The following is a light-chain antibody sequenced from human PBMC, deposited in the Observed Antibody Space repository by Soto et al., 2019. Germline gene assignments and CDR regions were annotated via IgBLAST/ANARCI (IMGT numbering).Light chain of an antibody. V-gene: IGKV3-20*01. Sequence: EIVLTQSPGTLSLSPGERASVACRASQSVTGSYLAWYQQKPGQAPRLLIYEASSRATGIPDRFSGSGSGTDFTLTTSRLEPEDFAVYYCQQYGNSPRTFGQGTKVEIK. J-gene: IGKJ1*01. CDR3: QQYGNSPRT. CDR1: QSVTGSY. CDR2: EAS.